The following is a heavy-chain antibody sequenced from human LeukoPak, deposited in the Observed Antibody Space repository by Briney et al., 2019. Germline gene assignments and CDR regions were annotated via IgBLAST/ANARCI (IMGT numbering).Heavy chain of an antibody. CDR1: GYTFTSYG. CDR2: ISAYNGNT. Sequence: ASVKVSCKASGYTFTSYGISWVRQAPGHGLEWMGWISAYNGNTNYAQKLQGRVTMTTDTSTSTAYMELRSLRSDDTAVYYCARDLSGDYVWGSYRLDYWGQGTLVTVSS. D-gene: IGHD3-16*02. CDR3: ARDLSGDYVWGSYRLDY. V-gene: IGHV1-18*01. J-gene: IGHJ4*02.